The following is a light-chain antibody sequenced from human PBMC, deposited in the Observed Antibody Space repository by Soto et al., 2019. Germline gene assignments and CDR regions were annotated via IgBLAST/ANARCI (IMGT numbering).Light chain of an antibody. J-gene: IGKJ2*02. CDR3: QQYKSYSSST. Sequence: DIQMTQSPSTLSASVGDRVTITCRASESIKSWLAWYQQKPGKAPKLLIYKGSTLESGVPSRFSGSESGTEFTLTISNLQPDDFATYYCQQYKSYSSSTFGQGTKLEI. CDR1: ESIKSW. CDR2: KGS. V-gene: IGKV1-5*03.